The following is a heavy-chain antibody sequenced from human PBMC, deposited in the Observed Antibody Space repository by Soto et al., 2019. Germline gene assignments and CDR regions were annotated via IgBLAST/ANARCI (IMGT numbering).Heavy chain of an antibody. CDR3: ARTVARDYYYKGVDV. CDR1: GDSVSSNSAA. J-gene: IGHJ6*02. V-gene: IGHV6-1*01. Sequence: PSQTLSLTCVISGDSVSSNSAAWNWIRQSPSRGLEWLGRTYYKSQWYNDYEVSVKGRIIINPDTSKNQFSLQLSSVTPEDTAVYYCARTVARDYYYKGVDVWGQGTTVTVSS. CDR2: TYYKSQWYN. D-gene: IGHD6-19*01.